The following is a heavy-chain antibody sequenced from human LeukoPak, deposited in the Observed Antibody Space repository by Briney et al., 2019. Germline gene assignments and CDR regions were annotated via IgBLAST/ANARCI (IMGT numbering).Heavy chain of an antibody. CDR1: GDSVSRKNAV. Sequence: SQTLSLTCAISGDSVSRKNAVWAWIRQSPSAGLEWLGRTYYRSQWYSDYAVSVISRININPDTSENQFSLQLNSLTPEDTAVYYCARASESVGSTGAFDFWGQGAMVTVSS. V-gene: IGHV6-1*01. CDR2: TYYRSQWYS. CDR3: ARASESVGSTGAFDF. D-gene: IGHD1-26*01. J-gene: IGHJ3*01.